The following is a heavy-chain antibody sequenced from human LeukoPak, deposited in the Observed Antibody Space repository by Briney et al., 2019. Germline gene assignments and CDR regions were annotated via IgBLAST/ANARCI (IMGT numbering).Heavy chain of an antibody. CDR1: GGSISSYY. CDR2: IYYSGST. D-gene: IGHD3-22*01. CDR3: ARVRLYYDSSGYYRKAYYYFDY. J-gene: IGHJ4*02. Sequence: PSETLSLTCAVSGGSISSYYWSWIRQPPGKGLEWIGYIYYSGSTNYNPSLKSRVTISVDTSKNQFSLKLSSVTAADTAVYYCARVRLYYDSSGYYRKAYYYFDYWGQGTLVTVSS. V-gene: IGHV4-59*01.